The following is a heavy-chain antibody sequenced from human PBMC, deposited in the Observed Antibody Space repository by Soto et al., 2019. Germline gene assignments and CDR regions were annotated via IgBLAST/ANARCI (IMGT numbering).Heavy chain of an antibody. J-gene: IGHJ4*02. Sequence: QITLNESGPTQVKPRQTLTLTCTFSGFSLPTSGVGVCWIRQSPGKAPEWLALIYWDDDKRYSPSLKSRLTINKDTSKKQVVLTMADLDPADTATYSCAHRVLRTFFGLVTTTAIYFDFWGQGTPVAVSS. D-gene: IGHD3-3*01. CDR1: GFSLPTSGVG. CDR3: AHRVLRTFFGLVTTTAIYFDF. CDR2: IYWDDDK. V-gene: IGHV2-5*02.